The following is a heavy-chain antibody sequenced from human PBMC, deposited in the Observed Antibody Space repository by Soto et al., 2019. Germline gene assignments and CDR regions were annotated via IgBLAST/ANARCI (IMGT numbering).Heavy chain of an antibody. CDR3: SRGPRGIRYFDWLLYPAWEL. CDR2: ISAYNGNT. Sequence: GASVKVSCKASGYTFTSYGISWVRQAPGQGLEWMGWISAYNGNTNYAQKLQGRVTMTTDTSTSTAYMELRSLRSDDTAVYYCSRGPRGIRYFDWLLYPAWELWGQGTLVTVSS. D-gene: IGHD3-9*01. CDR1: GYTFTSYG. J-gene: IGHJ4*02. V-gene: IGHV1-18*01.